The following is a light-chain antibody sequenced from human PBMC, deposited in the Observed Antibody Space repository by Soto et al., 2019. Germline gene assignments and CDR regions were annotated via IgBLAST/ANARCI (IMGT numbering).Light chain of an antibody. Sequence: DIQMTQSPSSVSASVGDRVTITCRASQGISSWVAWYQQRPGKAPNLLIYAASNLQSGVPSRFSGSGSGTEFTLTISSLQGEDFATYYCQQADTFPLTFGGGTKVEIK. CDR1: QGISSW. V-gene: IGKV1-12*01. CDR3: QQADTFPLT. CDR2: AAS. J-gene: IGKJ4*01.